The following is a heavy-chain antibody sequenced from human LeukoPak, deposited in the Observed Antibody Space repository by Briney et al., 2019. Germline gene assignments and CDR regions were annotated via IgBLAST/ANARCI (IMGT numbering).Heavy chain of an antibody. V-gene: IGHV4-59*12. CDR1: GGSISSYY. J-gene: IGHJ6*02. CDR2: IYYSGST. D-gene: IGHD3-10*01. CDR3: ARDREVIASTYYYYYGMDV. Sequence: SETLSLTCTVSGGSISSYYWSWIRQPPGKGLEWIGYIYYSGSTYYNPSLKSRVTISVDTSKNQFSLKLSSVTAADTAVYYCARDREVIASTYYYYYGMDVWGQGTTVTVSS.